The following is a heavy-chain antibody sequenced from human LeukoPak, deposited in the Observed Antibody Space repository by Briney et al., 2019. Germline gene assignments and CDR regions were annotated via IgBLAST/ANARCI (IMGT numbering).Heavy chain of an antibody. CDR3: AKIPLGDY. J-gene: IGHJ4*02. V-gene: IGHV3-30*18. CDR2: ISYDGSNK. CDR1: GFTFSSYG. D-gene: IGHD7-27*01. Sequence: GRSLRLSCAASGFTFSSYGMHWVRQAPGKGPEWVAVISYDGSNKYYADSVKGRFTISRDNSKNTLYLQMNSLRAEDTAVYYCAKIPLGDYWGQGTLVAVSS.